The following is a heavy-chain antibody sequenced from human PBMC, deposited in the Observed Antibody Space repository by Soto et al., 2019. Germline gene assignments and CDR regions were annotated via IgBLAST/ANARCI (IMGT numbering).Heavy chain of an antibody. CDR2: ISAYNGNT. D-gene: IGHD6-19*01. CDR3: ARDVTEEWLANHNWFDP. CDR1: GYTFTSYG. V-gene: IGHV1-18*01. J-gene: IGHJ5*02. Sequence: QVQLVQSGAEVKKPGASVKVSCKASGYTFTSYGISWVRQAPGQGLEWMGWISAYNGNTNYAQKLQGRVTMTTDTSTSTGYMELRSRRSDDTAVYYWARDVTEEWLANHNWFDPWGQGTLVTVSS.